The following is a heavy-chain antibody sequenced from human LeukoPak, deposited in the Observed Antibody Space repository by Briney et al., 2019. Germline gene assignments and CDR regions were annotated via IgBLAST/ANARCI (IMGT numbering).Heavy chain of an antibody. D-gene: IGHD3-10*01. CDR2: IYHSGST. CDR1: GGSISNYY. J-gene: IGHJ4*02. CDR3: ARYGSGSYWGQYYFDY. V-gene: IGHV4-59*04. Sequence: PSETLSLTCTVSGGSISNYYWSWIRQPPGKGLEWIGRIYHSGSTYYNPSLKSRVTISVDTSKNQFSPKLSSVTAADTAVYYCARYGSGSYWGQYYFDYWGQGTLVTVSS.